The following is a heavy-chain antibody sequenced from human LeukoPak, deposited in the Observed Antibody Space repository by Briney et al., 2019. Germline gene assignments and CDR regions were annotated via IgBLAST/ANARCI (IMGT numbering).Heavy chain of an antibody. Sequence: PSETLSLTFSVSGGSISSSSYYWGWIRQPPGKGLEWIGSIYYSGSTYYNPSLKSRVTISVDTSKNQFSLKLSSVTAADTAVYYCAGQKQWLDLYYFDYWGQGTLVTVSS. D-gene: IGHD6-19*01. V-gene: IGHV4-39*01. CDR2: IYYSGST. J-gene: IGHJ4*02. CDR3: AGQKQWLDLYYFDY. CDR1: GGSISSSSYY.